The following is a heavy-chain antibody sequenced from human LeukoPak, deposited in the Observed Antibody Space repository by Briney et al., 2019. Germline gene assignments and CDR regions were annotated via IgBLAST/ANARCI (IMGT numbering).Heavy chain of an antibody. V-gene: IGHV3-21*01. CDR1: GFTFSSYS. CDR2: ISSSSSYI. CDR3: ARASPVSGGIHRYFDY. Sequence: GGSLRLSCAASGFTFSSYSMNWVRQAPGKGLEWVSSISSSSSYIYYADSVKGRFTISRDNAKNSLYLQMNSLRAEDTAAYYCARASPVSGGIHRYFDYWGQGTLVTVSS. D-gene: IGHD2-15*01. J-gene: IGHJ4*02.